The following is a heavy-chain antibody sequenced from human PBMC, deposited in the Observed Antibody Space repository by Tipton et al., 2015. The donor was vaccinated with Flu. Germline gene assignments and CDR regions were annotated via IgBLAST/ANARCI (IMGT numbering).Heavy chain of an antibody. D-gene: IGHD6-19*01. CDR1: GFTFSSYG. CDR2: IWYDGSNK. V-gene: IGHV3-33*01. J-gene: IGHJ1*01. Sequence: SLRLSCAASGFTFSSYGMHWVRQAPGKGLEWVAVIWYDGSNKYYADSVKGRFTISRDNSKNTLYLQMNSLRAEDTAVYYCARGVASRARYFQHWGQGTLVTVSS. CDR3: ARGVASRARYFQH.